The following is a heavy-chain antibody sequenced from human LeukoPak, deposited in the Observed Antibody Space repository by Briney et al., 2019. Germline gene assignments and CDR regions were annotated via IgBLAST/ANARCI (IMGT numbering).Heavy chain of an antibody. Sequence: PSETLSLTCTVSSGSISSSNYYWSWIRQPAGKGLEWIGRIYSSGSTNHNPSLKSRVTMSVDTSKNQFSLKLSSVTAADTAVYYCARAAHSGSLAPFDYWGQGTLVTVSS. V-gene: IGHV4-61*02. D-gene: IGHD1-26*01. CDR3: ARAAHSGSLAPFDY. J-gene: IGHJ4*02. CDR1: SGSISSSNYY. CDR2: IYSSGST.